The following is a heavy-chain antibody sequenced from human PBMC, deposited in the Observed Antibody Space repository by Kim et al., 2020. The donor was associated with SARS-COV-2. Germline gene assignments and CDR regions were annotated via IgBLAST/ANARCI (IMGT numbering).Heavy chain of an antibody. J-gene: IGHJ6*02. D-gene: IGHD6-13*01. Sequence: GGSLRLSCAASGFTFSSYGTHWVRQAPGKGLEWVAVISYDGSNKYYADSVKGRFTISRDNSKNTLYLQMNSLRADDTAVYYCAKPIAAAGSTAFYYYGMDVWGQGTTVTVSS. CDR1: GFTFSSYG. CDR3: AKPIAAAGSTAFYYYGMDV. V-gene: IGHV3-30*18. CDR2: ISYDGSNK.